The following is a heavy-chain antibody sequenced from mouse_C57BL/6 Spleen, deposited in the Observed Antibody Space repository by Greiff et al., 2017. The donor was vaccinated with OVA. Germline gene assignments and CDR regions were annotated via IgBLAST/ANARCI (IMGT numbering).Heavy chain of an antibody. CDR1: GFSLTSYG. CDR2: IWSGGST. Sequence: VKLMESGPGLVQPSQSLSITCTVSGFSLTSYGVHWVRQSPGKGLEWLGVIWSGGSTDYNAAFISRLSISKYKSKSQVFYKMNSLQADDTAVYYCAREDGYLCAYWGQGTLVTVSA. D-gene: IGHD2-3*01. V-gene: IGHV2-2*01. J-gene: IGHJ3*01. CDR3: AREDGYLCAY.